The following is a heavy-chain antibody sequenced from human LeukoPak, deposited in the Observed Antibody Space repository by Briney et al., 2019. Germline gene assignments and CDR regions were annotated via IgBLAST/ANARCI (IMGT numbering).Heavy chain of an antibody. CDR2: ISSISSYT. CDR3: ARDAGMNYGMDV. Sequence: GGSLRLSSAASGFTFSDYYMSWIRQAPGKGLEWVSYISSISSYTNYADSVKGRFTISRDNAKNSLYLQMNSLRAEDTAVYYCARDAGMNYGMDVWGKGTTVTVSS. D-gene: IGHD1-1*01. CDR1: GFTFSDYY. V-gene: IGHV3-11*06. J-gene: IGHJ6*04.